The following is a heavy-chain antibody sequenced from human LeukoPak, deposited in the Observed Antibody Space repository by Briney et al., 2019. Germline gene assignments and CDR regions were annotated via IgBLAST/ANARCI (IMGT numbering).Heavy chain of an antibody. CDR1: GGSISDYY. V-gene: IGHV4-4*07. CDR3: ARHQWVAAFDI. D-gene: IGHD1-26*01. J-gene: IGHJ3*02. CDR2: IYTTGST. Sequence: SETLSLTCTVSGGSISDYYWSWIRQPAGKGLEWIGRIYTTGSTDYNPSLKSRVTMSVDTSKNQFSLKLSSVTAADTAVYYCARHQWVAAFDIWGQGTMVTVSS.